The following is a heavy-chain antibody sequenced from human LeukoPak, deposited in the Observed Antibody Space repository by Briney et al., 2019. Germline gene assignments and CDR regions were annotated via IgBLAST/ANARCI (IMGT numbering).Heavy chain of an antibody. V-gene: IGHV3-7*03. J-gene: IGHJ4*02. CDR1: GFPFSNYW. D-gene: IGHD6-6*01. CDR3: ARIGYSSSSLDF. Sequence: PGGSLRLSCATSGFPFSNYWMTWVRQAPGKGLEWVANIKQDGSVKYYVDSVKGRFTISRDNSKNSVYLQMISLRAEDTAVYKCARIGYSSSSLDFWGRGTLVTVSP. CDR2: IKQDGSVK.